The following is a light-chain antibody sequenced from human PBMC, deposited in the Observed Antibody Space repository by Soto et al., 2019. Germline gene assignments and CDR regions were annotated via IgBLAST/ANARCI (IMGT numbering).Light chain of an antibody. V-gene: IGLV2-14*03. CDR2: DVS. CDR1: SSDVGGYNF. J-gene: IGLJ2*01. Sequence: QSALTQPASVSGSPGQSFTISCTGTSSDVGGYNFVSWYQQHPGKVPKVMIYDVSKRPSGVSNRFSGSKSGNTASLTISGLQVEDEADYYCCSYAGSSTFVVFGGGTKLTVL. CDR3: CSYAGSSTFVV.